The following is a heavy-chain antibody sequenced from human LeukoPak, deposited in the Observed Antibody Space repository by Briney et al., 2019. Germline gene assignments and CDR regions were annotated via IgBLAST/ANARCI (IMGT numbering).Heavy chain of an antibody. CDR3: ARDNEGGFDY. CDR1: GFTFTNYN. Sequence: GASVKVSCKASGFTFTNYNLHWVRQAPGQRLEWMGIINPSGGSTNYAQNFQGRVTMTRDTSTSTVYMELSSLRSEDTAIYYCARDNEGGFDYWGQGTLVTVSS. D-gene: IGHD3-16*01. V-gene: IGHV1-46*01. CDR2: INPSGGST. J-gene: IGHJ4*02.